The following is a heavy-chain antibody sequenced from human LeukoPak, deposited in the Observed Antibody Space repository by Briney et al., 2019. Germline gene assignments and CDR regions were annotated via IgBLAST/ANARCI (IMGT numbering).Heavy chain of an antibody. J-gene: IGHJ4*02. CDR1: GGTFSSYA. CDR2: IIPIFGTA. D-gene: IGHD5-12*01. V-gene: IGHV1-69*13. Sequence: SVKASCKASGGTFSSYAISWVRQAPGQGLEWMGGIIPIFGTANYAQKFQGRVTITADESTSTAYMELSSLRSEDTAVYYCAREGYVSGYDYFDYWGQGTLVTVSS. CDR3: AREGYVSGYDYFDY.